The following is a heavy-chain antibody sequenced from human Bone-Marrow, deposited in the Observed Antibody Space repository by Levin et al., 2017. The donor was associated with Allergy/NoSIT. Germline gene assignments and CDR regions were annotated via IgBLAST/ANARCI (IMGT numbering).Heavy chain of an antibody. CDR3: ERSWADNGDDYTHYYLLDV. D-gene: IGHD4-11*01. Sequence: GGSLRLSCVASGFTFSSYWMTWVRQAPGKGLEWVANIKQDGSQKYYEDSVKGRFTISTDNARNSLYLLMNRLRADDTAVYYCERSWADNGDDYTHYYLLDVWGQGTTVIVSS. CDR2: IKQDGSQK. V-gene: IGHV3-7*01. CDR1: GFTFSSYW. J-gene: IGHJ6*03.